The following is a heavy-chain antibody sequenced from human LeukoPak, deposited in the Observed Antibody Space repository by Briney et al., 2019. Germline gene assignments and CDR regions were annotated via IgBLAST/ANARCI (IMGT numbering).Heavy chain of an antibody. CDR1: GFIFSDYG. Sequence: GGSLRLSCAASGFIFSDYGMHWVRQAQGKGLEWVTMVRNDGGDKYYADSVRGRFTISRDNSKNTLYLQMNSLGPEDTAAYYCAKHYYGSGSQKYYFDYWGQGTLVTVSS. V-gene: IGHV3-30*02. CDR2: VRNDGGDK. J-gene: IGHJ4*02. CDR3: AKHYYGSGSQKYYFDY. D-gene: IGHD3-10*01.